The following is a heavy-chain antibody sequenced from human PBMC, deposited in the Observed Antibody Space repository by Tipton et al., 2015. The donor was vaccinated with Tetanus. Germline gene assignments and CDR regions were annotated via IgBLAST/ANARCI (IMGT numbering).Heavy chain of an antibody. V-gene: IGHV1-69*06. D-gene: IGHD2-15*01. CDR3: VRALVGSDSYYYNGMDV. J-gene: IGHJ6*02. CDR2: ITPIFGTT. CDR1: GGTFTNYA. Sequence: QSGPEVKKPGSSVKVSCLASGGTFTNYALSWVRQAPGQGLEWVGGITPIFGTTNSAPKFQGRVTITADKSTNTAYMELSSLRSEDTAVYYCVRALVGSDSYYYNGMDVWGQGTTVTVSS.